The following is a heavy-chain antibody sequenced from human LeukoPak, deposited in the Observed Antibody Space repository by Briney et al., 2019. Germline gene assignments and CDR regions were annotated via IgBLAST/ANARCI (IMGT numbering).Heavy chain of an antibody. CDR1: GYTLTELS. D-gene: IGHD2-21*02. J-gene: IGHJ5*02. Sequence: GASVKVSCKVSGYTLTELSMHWVRQAPGKGLEWMGGFDPEDGETIYAQKFQGRVTMTEDTSTDTAYMELNSLRAEDTAVYYCAKDPSGFPDLAYCGGDCYFEWFDPWGQGTLVTVSS. CDR2: FDPEDGET. CDR3: AKDPSGFPDLAYCGGDCYFEWFDP. V-gene: IGHV1-24*01.